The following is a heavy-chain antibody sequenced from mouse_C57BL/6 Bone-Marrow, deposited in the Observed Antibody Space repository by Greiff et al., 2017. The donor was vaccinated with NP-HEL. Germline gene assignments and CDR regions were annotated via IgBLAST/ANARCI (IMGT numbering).Heavy chain of an antibody. CDR3: ARSGLLWYSWFAY. V-gene: IGHV1-62-3*01. CDR2: IDPNSGGT. D-gene: IGHD2-1*01. J-gene: IGHJ3*01. CDR1: GYTFTSYW. Sequence: VQLQQPGADLVKPGASVKLSCKASGYTFTSYWMHWVKQRPGRGLEWIGRIDPNSGGTKFNEKFKTKATLTVDKPSSTAYMQLSSLTTEDSAIYYCARSGLLWYSWFAYWGQGTRVTVSA.